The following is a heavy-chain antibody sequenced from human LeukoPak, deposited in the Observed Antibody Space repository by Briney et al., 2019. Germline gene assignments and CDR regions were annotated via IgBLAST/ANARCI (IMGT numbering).Heavy chain of an antibody. CDR3: AKSPGGSGIAYGLDV. D-gene: IGHD6-13*01. CDR1: GFTFSNYA. CDR2: ISYSGST. Sequence: GGSLRLSCAASGFTFSNYALNWVRQAPGKGLEWVSCISYSGSTHYTDSVKGRFTISRDNPKNTLYPQMNSLRAEDTAVYYCAKSPGGSGIAYGLDVWGQGTTVTVSS. V-gene: IGHV3-23*01. J-gene: IGHJ6*02.